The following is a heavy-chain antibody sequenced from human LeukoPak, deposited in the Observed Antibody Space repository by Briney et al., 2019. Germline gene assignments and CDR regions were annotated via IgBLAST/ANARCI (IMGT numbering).Heavy chain of an antibody. CDR1: GDSISSGDYY. CDR2: IYFSGTT. J-gene: IGHJ5*02. V-gene: IGHV4-30-4*08. CDR3: ARGVSEHRAFYDWFDP. D-gene: IGHD2/OR15-2a*01. Sequence: KTSQTLSLTRTVSGDSISSGDYYWSWIRQPPGKGLEWIGYIYFSGTTYYDPSLKSRVIISVDTSKNQFSLKLSSVTAADTAVYYCARGVSEHRAFYDWFDPWGQGTLVTVSS.